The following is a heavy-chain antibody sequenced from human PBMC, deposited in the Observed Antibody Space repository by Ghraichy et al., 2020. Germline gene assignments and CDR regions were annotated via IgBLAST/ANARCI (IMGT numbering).Heavy chain of an antibody. CDR2: ISAGGTTT. J-gene: IGHJ5*02. CDR1: GFSFSNYV. CDR3: AKAWGNCSGGTCPSYNWFDP. Sequence: LPCAASGFSFSNYVLTWVRQAPGKGLEWVSTISAGGTTTYYADSVKGRFTISRDNSQNTLYLQMNSLRVEDTAVYYCAKAWGNCSGGTCPSYNWFDPWGQGTLVTVSS. V-gene: IGHV3-23*01. D-gene: IGHD2-15*01.